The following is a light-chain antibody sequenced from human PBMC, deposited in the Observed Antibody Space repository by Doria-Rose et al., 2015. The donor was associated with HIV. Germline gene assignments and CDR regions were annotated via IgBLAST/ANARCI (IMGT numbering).Light chain of an antibody. CDR1: QDINPY. CDR3: QQYKSYPIT. Sequence: PAGQDINPYLAWFQQKPGKAPKSLIYAASSLQSGVPSKFRGSGSETDFTLTITSLQPEDFAAYYCQQYKSYPITFGQGTRLEIK. J-gene: IGKJ5*01. CDR2: AAS. V-gene: IGKV1-16*02.